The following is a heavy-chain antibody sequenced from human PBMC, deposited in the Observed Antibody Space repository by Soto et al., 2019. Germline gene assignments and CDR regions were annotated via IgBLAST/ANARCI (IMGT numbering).Heavy chain of an antibody. CDR2: INHSGST. D-gene: IGHD3-3*01. CDR3: ARGDYYDFWSVYYAGGFDY. J-gene: IGHJ4*02. CDR1: GGSFSGYY. Sequence: QVQLQQWGAGLLKPSETLSLTCAVYGGSFSGYYWSWIRQPPGKGLEWIGEINHSGSTNYNPSLNSRVTISVATSKNQFSLKHSSVTAADTAVYYCARGDYYDFWSVYYAGGFDYWGQGTLVTVSS. V-gene: IGHV4-34*01.